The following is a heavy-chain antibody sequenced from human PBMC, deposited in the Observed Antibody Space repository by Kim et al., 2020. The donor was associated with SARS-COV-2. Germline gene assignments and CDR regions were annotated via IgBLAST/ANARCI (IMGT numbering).Heavy chain of an antibody. J-gene: IGHJ5*02. CDR2: IYYSGST. CDR3: ARALLWFGVPWFDP. CDR1: GGSISSGDYY. D-gene: IGHD3-10*01. V-gene: IGHV4-30-4*01. Sequence: SETLSLTCTVSGGSISSGDYYWSWIRQPPVKGLEWIGYIYYSGSTYYNPSLKSRVTISVDTSKNQFSLKLSSVTAADTAVYYCARALLWFGVPWFDPWGQGTLVTVSS.